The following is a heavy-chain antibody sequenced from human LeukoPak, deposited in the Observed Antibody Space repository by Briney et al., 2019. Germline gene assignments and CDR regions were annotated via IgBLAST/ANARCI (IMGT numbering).Heavy chain of an antibody. CDR2: ISYSGST. J-gene: IGHJ3*02. D-gene: IGHD6-19*01. CDR3: GRDISGHDAFDI. V-gene: IGHV4-30-4*02. Sequence: PSDTLSLTCTVSVGSINSGDYYWSWIRQPPGKGLEWIGHISYSGSTYYSPSLKSRVTISVDTSKNQFSLKQSSVSAADPAVFYCGRDISGHDAFDIWGQGTMVTVSS. CDR1: VGSINSGDYY.